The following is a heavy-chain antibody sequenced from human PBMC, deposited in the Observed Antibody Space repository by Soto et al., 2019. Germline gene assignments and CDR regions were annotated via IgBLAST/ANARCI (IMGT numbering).Heavy chain of an antibody. Sequence: EVQLLESGGGLVQPGGSLRLSCAASGFSFNFYVMTWVRQAPGKGLEWVSGMSGSGGHKYYADSVKSRFTVSRDNSNSTLFLQMNSLRAEDTAVYYCARAVTQYFDSWGQGTLVTVSS. CDR2: MSGSGGHK. CDR1: GFSFNFYV. J-gene: IGHJ4*02. CDR3: ARAVTQYFDS. V-gene: IGHV3-23*01.